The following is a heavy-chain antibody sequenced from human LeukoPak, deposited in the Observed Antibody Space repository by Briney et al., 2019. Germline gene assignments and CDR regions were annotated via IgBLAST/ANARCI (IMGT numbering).Heavy chain of an antibody. CDR2: ISSSSSYI. CDR1: GFTFSSYS. V-gene: IGHV3-21*01. Sequence: PGGSLRLSCAASGFTFSSYSMNWVRQAPGKGLEWVSSISSSSSYIYYADSVKGRFTISRDNAKNSLYLQMNSLGAEDTAVYYCARTGSLPISYAFDIWGQETMVTVSS. D-gene: IGHD3-10*01. J-gene: IGHJ3*02. CDR3: ARTGSLPISYAFDI.